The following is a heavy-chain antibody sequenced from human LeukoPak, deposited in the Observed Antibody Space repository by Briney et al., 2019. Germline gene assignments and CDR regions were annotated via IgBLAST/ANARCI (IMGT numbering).Heavy chain of an antibody. CDR3: TRDQGDY. CDR2: TWHDGSNK. Sequence: GGSLRLSCAASGFTFSSYGMHWVRQAPGKGLEWVAVTWHDGSNKYYADSVKGRFTISRDNSKNTLYLQMNSLRAKDTAVYYCTRDQGDYWGQGTLVTVSS. V-gene: IGHV3-33*01. CDR1: GFTFSSYG. J-gene: IGHJ4*02.